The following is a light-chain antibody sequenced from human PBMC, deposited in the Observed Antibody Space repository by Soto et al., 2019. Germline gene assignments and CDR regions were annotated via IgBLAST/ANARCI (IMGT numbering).Light chain of an antibody. V-gene: IGLV1-51*01. J-gene: IGLJ1*01. Sequence: QSVLTQPPSVSAAPGQKVTISCSGSSSNIGGNSVSWYQQLPGTAPKLLIYDDNKRPSGIPDRFSGSKSGTSATLGITGLQAEDEADYYCQSYDSSRYVFGTGTKVTVL. CDR3: QSYDSSRYV. CDR1: SSNIGGNS. CDR2: DDN.